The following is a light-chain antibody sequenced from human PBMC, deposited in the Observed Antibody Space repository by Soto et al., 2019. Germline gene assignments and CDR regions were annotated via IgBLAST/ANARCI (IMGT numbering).Light chain of an antibody. V-gene: IGKV3-20*01. Sequence: EIVLTQSPATLSLFPGEIATLSFRASQSVNSDYLGWFQQRPGQAPRLLIYGASTRATGIPDRFSGSGSGTDFTLTISRLEPEDFAVYYCHHYGGSPITFGQGTRLEIK. CDR2: GAS. J-gene: IGKJ5*01. CDR3: HHYGGSPIT. CDR1: QSVNSDY.